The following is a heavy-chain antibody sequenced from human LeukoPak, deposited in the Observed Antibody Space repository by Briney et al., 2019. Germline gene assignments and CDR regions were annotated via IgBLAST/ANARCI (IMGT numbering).Heavy chain of an antibody. CDR2: ISSSAGSI. CDR1: GFTFSSYE. V-gene: IGHV3-48*03. D-gene: IGHD5-12*01. J-gene: IGHJ4*02. CDR3: ARVLLSGYDRPNDF. Sequence: PGGSLRLSCAASGFTFSSYEMNWVRQAPGKRLEWVSYISSSAGSIHLADSVKDRFSVSRDNAKNSLYLQMTSLRAEDTGIYYCARVLLSGYDRPNDFWGQGTLVTVSS.